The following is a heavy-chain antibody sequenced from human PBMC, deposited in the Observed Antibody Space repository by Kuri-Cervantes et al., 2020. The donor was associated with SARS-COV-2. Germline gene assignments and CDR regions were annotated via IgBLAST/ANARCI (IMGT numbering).Heavy chain of an antibody. D-gene: IGHD3-3*01. CDR1: GGSLNGFY. J-gene: IGHJ1*01. CDR3: ARLRPRIFGVRSGGDFLH. Sequence: SETLSLTCDVSGGSLNGFYWSWIRQSPGLGLEWIGEINYGGNTNYNPSLKSRVTISLDEAKKYFSLRLTSVTAADTAVYFCARLRPRIFGVRSGGDFLHWGQGSRVTGSS. V-gene: IGHV4-34*01. CDR2: INYGGNT.